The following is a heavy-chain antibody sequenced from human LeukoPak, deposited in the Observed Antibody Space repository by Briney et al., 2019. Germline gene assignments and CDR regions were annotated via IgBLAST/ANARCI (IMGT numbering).Heavy chain of an antibody. CDR3: ASNYYYDSSGPITGLDY. Sequence: GGSLRLSCAASGFTVSSNYMSWVRQAPGKGLEWVSVIYSGGSTYYADSVKGRFTISRDNSKNTLYLQMNSLRAEDTAVYYCASNYYYDSSGPITGLDYWAQGTLVTVSS. CDR2: IYSGGST. D-gene: IGHD3-22*01. J-gene: IGHJ4*02. CDR1: GFTVSSNY. V-gene: IGHV3-66*01.